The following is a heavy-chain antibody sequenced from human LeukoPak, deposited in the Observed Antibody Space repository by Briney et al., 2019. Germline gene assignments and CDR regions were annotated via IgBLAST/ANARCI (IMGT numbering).Heavy chain of an antibody. CDR1: GFTFRSYV. D-gene: IGHD3-10*01. Sequence: GGSLRLSCAASGFTFRSYVMNWVRQAPGKGLEWVSVISGSGGGTYYADSVKGRFTISRDNAKNSLYLQMNSLRAEDTAVYYCAKEGVTMVRGIIDYWGQGTLVTVSS. CDR2: ISGSGGGT. CDR3: AKEGVTMVRGIIDY. J-gene: IGHJ4*02. V-gene: IGHV3-23*01.